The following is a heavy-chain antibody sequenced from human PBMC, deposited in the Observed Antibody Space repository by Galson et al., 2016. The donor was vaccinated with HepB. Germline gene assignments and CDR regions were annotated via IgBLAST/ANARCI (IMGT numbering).Heavy chain of an antibody. D-gene: IGHD2/OR15-2a*01. CDR2: ITPIFRTT. CDR3: ATSTQYWFDP. Sequence: QSGAEVKKPGTSVKVSCKASGGTFSTSIISWVRQAPGHGLERMGGITPIFRTTHYAQTFQGRVTITADESTTTAYMELSSLTSEDTAVYYCATSTQYWFDPWGQGTLVTVSS. CDR1: GGTFSTSI. J-gene: IGHJ5*02. V-gene: IGHV1-69*13.